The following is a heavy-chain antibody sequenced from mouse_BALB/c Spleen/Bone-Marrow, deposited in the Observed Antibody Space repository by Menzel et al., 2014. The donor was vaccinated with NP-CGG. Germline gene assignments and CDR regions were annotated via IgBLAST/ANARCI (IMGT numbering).Heavy chain of an antibody. V-gene: IGHV1S137*01. CDR1: GYTFTDYA. J-gene: IGHJ4*01. CDR3: ARGYSNNYAMDY. CDR2: INTYFGDI. Sequence: QAQLKQSGAELVRPGVSVKISCKGSGYTFTDYAMHWVKQSHAESLEWIGVINTYFGDISYNQKFKGKATIAVDKTSRTVYMELARLTAEDSAIYYCARGYSNNYAMDYWGQGTSVTVSS. D-gene: IGHD2-5*01.